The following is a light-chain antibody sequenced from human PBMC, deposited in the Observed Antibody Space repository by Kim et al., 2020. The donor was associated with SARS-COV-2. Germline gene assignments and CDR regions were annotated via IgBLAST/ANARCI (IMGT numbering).Light chain of an antibody. CDR2: LGT. CDR3: MQALQTPYT. V-gene: IGKV2-28*01. Sequence: DIVMTQSPLSLPVTPGEPASISCRSSQSLLHSNGYNYLDWYLQKPGQSPQLLIYLGTNRASGVPERFSGSGSGTDFTLKISRVEADDVGVYYCMQALQTPYTFGQGTKLEIK. CDR1: QSLLHSNGYNY. J-gene: IGKJ2*01.